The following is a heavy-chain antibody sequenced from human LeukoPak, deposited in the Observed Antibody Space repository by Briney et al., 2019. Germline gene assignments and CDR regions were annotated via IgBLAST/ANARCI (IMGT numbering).Heavy chain of an antibody. CDR3: AKDMNTYHYDSSGYYDDY. V-gene: IGHV3-23*01. CDR2: ISGSTRST. D-gene: IGHD3-22*01. Sequence: PGGSLRLSCVASGFTLSNYAMSWVRQAPGKGLEWVSSISGSTRSTYYADSVKGRFTISRDNSKNTLYLQMSSLRAEDTATYYCAKDMNTYHYDSSGYYDDYWGQGTLVTVSS. CDR1: GFTLSNYA. J-gene: IGHJ4*02.